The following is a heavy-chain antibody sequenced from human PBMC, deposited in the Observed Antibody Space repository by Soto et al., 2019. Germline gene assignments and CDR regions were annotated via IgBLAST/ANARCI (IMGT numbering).Heavy chain of an antibody. D-gene: IGHD3-22*01. Sequence: QVQLVQSGAEVKKPGSSVKVSCKASGGTFSSYAISWVRQAPGQGLEWMGGIIPIFGTANYAQKFQGRVTITADESTSTAYMELSSLRSEDTAVYYCARDLRNYYDSSGYPSGGAFDIWGRGTMVTVSS. V-gene: IGHV1-69*01. CDR3: ARDLRNYYDSSGYPSGGAFDI. CDR2: IIPIFGTA. CDR1: GGTFSSYA. J-gene: IGHJ3*02.